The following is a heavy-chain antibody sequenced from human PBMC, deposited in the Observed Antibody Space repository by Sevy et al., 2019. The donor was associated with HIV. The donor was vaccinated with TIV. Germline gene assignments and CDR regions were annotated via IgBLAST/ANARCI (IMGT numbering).Heavy chain of an antibody. J-gene: IGHJ3*02. CDR3: ARDRGGAAAGMLRPAFGI. D-gene: IGHD6-13*01. Sequence: GGSLRLSCAASGFTFSSYEMNWVRQAPGKGLEWVSYISSSGSTIYYADSVKGRFTISRDNAKNSLYLQMNSLRAEDTAVYYCARDRGGAAAGMLRPAFGIWGQGTMVTVSS. V-gene: IGHV3-48*03. CDR1: GFTFSSYE. CDR2: ISSSGSTI.